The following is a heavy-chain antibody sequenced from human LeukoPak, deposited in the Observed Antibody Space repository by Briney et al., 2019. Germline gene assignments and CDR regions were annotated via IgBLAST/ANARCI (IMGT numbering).Heavy chain of an antibody. CDR2: ISGSGGST. J-gene: IGHJ6*02. CDR1: GFTFSSYA. Sequence: GGSLRLSCAASGFTFSSYAMSWVRQAPGKGLEWVSAISGSGGSTYYADSVKGRFTISRDNSKNTLYLQMNSLRAEDTAVYYCAGVTGDSGYENVYYYGMDVWGQGTRVTV. CDR3: AGVTGDSGYENVYYYGMDV. D-gene: IGHD5-12*01. V-gene: IGHV3-23*01.